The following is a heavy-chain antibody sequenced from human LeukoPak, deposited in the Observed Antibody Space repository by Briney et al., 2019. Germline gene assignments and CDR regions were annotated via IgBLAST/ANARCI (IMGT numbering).Heavy chain of an antibody. CDR3: ARGPYGSFGY. V-gene: IGHV3-21*01. Sequence: PGGSLRLSCAASGFTFSSYSMNGVRQAPGKGLEGVSSISPSSNYIYYADSVKGRFIISRDNAKNSLYLQMNSLRAEDTAVYYCARGPYGSFGYWGQGTLVTVSS. CDR2: ISPSSNYI. J-gene: IGHJ4*02. D-gene: IGHD1-14*01. CDR1: GFTFSSYS.